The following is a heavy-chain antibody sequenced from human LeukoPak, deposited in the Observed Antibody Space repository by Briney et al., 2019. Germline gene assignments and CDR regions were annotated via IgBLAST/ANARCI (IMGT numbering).Heavy chain of an antibody. Sequence: SETLSLTCTVSGGSISSYYWSWIRQPAGKGLEWIGRIYTSGSTNYNPSLKSRVTMSVDTSKNQFSLKLSSVTAADTAVYYCAREPYYYGSGSYVSGAFDIWGQGTMVTVSS. J-gene: IGHJ3*02. D-gene: IGHD3-10*01. V-gene: IGHV4-4*07. CDR1: GGSISSYY. CDR2: IYTSGST. CDR3: AREPYYYGSGSYVSGAFDI.